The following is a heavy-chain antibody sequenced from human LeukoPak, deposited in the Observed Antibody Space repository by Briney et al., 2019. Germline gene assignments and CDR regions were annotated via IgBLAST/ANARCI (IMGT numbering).Heavy chain of an antibody. D-gene: IGHD6-6*01. V-gene: IGHV4-59*08. J-gene: IGHJ4*02. Sequence: SETLSLTCAVSGGSIGTFYWSWIRRPPGKGLEWIGYIYYSGSTYYNPSLKSRLTISGDTSKNQFSLRLSSVTAADTAVYYCARGTWSSSIDYWGQGTLVTVSS. CDR1: GGSIGTFY. CDR3: ARGTWSSSIDY. CDR2: IYYSGST.